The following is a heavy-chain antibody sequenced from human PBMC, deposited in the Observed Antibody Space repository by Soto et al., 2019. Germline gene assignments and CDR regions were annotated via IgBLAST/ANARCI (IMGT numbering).Heavy chain of an antibody. CDR2: ISGSGGST. Sequence: GGSLRLSCAASGFTFSSYAMSWVRQAPGKGLEWVSAISGSGGSTYYADSVKGRFTISRDNSKNTLYLQMNSLRAEDTAVYYCAKCAHWGLELLWYYYYMDVWGKGTTVTVSS. CDR3: AKCAHWGLELLWYYYYMDV. V-gene: IGHV3-23*01. CDR1: GFTFSSYA. D-gene: IGHD1-7*01. J-gene: IGHJ6*03.